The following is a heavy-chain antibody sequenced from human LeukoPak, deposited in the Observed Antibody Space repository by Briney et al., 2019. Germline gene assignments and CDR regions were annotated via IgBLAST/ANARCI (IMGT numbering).Heavy chain of an antibody. J-gene: IGHJ6*02. CDR3: AKEGQTAVDYYYYGMDV. CDR1: GFTVSSNY. V-gene: IGHV3-53*01. Sequence: GGSLRLSCAASGFTVSSNYMSWVRQAPGKGLEWVSVIYSGGSTYYADSVKGRFTISRDNSKNTLYLQMNSLRAEDTAVYYCAKEGQTAVDYYYYGMDVWGQGTTVTVSS. CDR2: IYSGGST. D-gene: IGHD2-21*02.